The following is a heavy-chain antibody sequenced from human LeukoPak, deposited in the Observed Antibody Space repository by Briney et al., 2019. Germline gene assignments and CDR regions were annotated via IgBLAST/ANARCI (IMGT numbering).Heavy chain of an antibody. V-gene: IGHV1-69*13. CDR1: GGTFSSYA. J-gene: IGHJ6*02. D-gene: IGHD2-21*01. Sequence: SVTVSCKASGGTFSSYAISWVRQAPGQGLEWMGGIIPIFGTANYAQKFQGRVTITADESTSTAYMELSSLRSEDTAVYYCARDGWHIVVDARYYYYGMDVWGQGTTVTVSS. CDR2: IIPIFGTA. CDR3: ARDGWHIVVDARYYYYGMDV.